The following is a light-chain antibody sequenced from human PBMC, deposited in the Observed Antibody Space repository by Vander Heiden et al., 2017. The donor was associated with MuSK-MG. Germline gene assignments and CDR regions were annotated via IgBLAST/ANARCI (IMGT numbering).Light chain of an antibody. CDR3: QQPSNWPPYT. CDR2: DAS. CDR1: QSVSSY. V-gene: IGKV3-11*01. J-gene: IGKJ2*01. Sequence: EIVLTQSPATLSLSPGERATLSCRASQSVSSYLAWYQQKPGQAPRLLIYDASNRATGIPARFIGSGSGTDFTLTISSLEPEDFAVYYCQQPSNWPPYTFGQGTKLEIK.